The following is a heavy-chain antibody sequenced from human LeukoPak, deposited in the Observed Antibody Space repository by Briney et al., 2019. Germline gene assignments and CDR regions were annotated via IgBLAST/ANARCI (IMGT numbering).Heavy chain of an antibody. V-gene: IGHV4-59*01. CDR3: ARSRDGFNLADY. J-gene: IGHJ4*02. D-gene: IGHD5-24*01. CDR2: IYYSGST. CDR1: GGSISSYY. Sequence: SETLSLTCTVSGGSISSYYWSWIRQPPGKGLEWIGYIYYSGSTNYNPSLKSRVTISVDTSKNQFSLNLSSVTAADTAVYYCARSRDGFNLADYWGQGTLVSVSS.